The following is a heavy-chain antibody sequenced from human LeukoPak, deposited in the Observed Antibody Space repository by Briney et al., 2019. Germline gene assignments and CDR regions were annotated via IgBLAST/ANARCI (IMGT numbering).Heavy chain of an antibody. CDR1: GGSISSYY. V-gene: IGHV4-59*01. D-gene: IGHD4-23*01. J-gene: IGHJ6*02. CDR2: IYYSGST. Sequence: SETLSLTCTVSGGSISSYYWSWIRQPPGKGLEWIGYIYYSGSTNYNPSLKSRVTISVDTSKNQFSLKLSSVTAADTAVYYCARNLVVTHKPYYYYVMDVWGQGTTVTVSS. CDR3: ARNLVVTHKPYYYYVMDV.